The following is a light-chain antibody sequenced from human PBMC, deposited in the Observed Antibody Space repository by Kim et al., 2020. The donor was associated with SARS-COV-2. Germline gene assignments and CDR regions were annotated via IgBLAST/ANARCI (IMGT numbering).Light chain of an antibody. CDR3: NSRGVSDDYIVV. J-gene: IGLJ2*01. Sequence: SSSLPLSPAVSFSLVPSVPITCQGDNLRNYYASWYQQKPGQAPLLVIYNKDRRPSGVPDRFSASSSGNTASLTITGAQAEDEADYYCNSRGVSDDYIVVFGGGTKVTVL. V-gene: IGLV3-19*01. CDR2: NKD. CDR1: NLRNYY.